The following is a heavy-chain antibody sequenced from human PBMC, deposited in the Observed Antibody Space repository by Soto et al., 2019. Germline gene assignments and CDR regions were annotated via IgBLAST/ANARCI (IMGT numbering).Heavy chain of an antibody. J-gene: IGHJ4*02. CDR1: GFTFSDYY. CDR2: ISSSGSTI. Sequence: GGSLRLSCTASGFTFSDYYMSWIRQAPGKGLEWVSYISSSGSTIYYADSVKGRFTISRDNAKNSLYLQMNSLRAEDTAVYYCARIGIVVVPAAIPHWGQGTLVTVSS. V-gene: IGHV3-11*01. CDR3: ARIGIVVVPAAIPH. D-gene: IGHD2-2*01.